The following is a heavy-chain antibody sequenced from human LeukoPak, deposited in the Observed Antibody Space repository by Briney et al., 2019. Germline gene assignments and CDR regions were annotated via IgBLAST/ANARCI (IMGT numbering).Heavy chain of an antibody. CDR3: ARDDDYSNCEFDY. CDR1: GFIFSNYS. V-gene: IGHV3-48*01. J-gene: IGHJ4*02. Sequence: GGSLRLSCAGSGFIFSNYSMNWVRQAPGKGLEWLSYISSSSSTVYYADSVKGRFTISRDNAKNSLYLQMNSLRAEDTALYYCARDDDYSNCEFDYWGQGTLVTVSS. CDR2: ISSSSSTV. D-gene: IGHD4-11*01.